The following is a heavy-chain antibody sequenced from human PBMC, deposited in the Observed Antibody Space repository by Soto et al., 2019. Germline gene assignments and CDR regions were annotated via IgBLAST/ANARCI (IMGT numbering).Heavy chain of an antibody. D-gene: IGHD2-15*01. V-gene: IGHV4-30-4*01. CDR1: GGSISSGDYY. Sequence: SETLSLTCTVSGGSISSGDYYWSWIRQPPGKGLEWIGYIYYSGSTYYNPSLKSRVTISVDTSKNQFSLYLQMNSLRAEDTAVYYCASGPSGAYDYWGQGTLVTVSS. J-gene: IGHJ4*02. CDR3: ASGPSGAYDY. CDR2: IYYSGST.